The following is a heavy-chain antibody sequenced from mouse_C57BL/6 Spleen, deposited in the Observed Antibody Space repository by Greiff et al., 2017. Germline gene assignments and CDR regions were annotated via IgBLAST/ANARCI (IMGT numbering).Heavy chain of an antibody. CDR2: IHPNSGST. Sequence: QVQLQQPGAELVKPGASVKLSCKASGYTFTSYWMHWVKQRPGQGLEWIGMIHPNSGSTNYNEKFKSKATLTVDKSSSTAYMQLSSLTSEDSAVYYCARKGFDYGSSGNYYFDYWGQGTTLTVSS. CDR1: GYTFTSYW. J-gene: IGHJ2*01. V-gene: IGHV1-64*01. D-gene: IGHD1-1*01. CDR3: ARKGFDYGSSGNYYFDY.